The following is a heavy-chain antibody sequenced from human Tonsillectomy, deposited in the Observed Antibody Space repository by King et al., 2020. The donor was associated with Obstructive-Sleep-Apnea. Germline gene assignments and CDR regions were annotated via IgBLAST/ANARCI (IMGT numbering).Heavy chain of an antibody. D-gene: IGHD2/OR15-2a*01. Sequence: RGTRERQGKGREGIGYSYDRGSTNYNPSRKSRVTISADTSKNQFSLKMSSVTAADTAVYFCARDSSIFYYFDYWGQGTLVTVSS. CDR3: ARDSSIFYYFDY. CDR2: SYDRGST. J-gene: IGHJ4*02. V-gene: IGHV4-59*01.